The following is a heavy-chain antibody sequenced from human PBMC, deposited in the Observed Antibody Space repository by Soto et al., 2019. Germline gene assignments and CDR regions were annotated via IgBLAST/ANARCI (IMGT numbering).Heavy chain of an antibody. D-gene: IGHD2-15*01. J-gene: IGHJ3*01. V-gene: IGHV1-46*03. CDR1: GYSFTSTY. Sequence: QVQLVQSGAEVKKPGASVKISCKASGYSFTSTYLHWVRQAPGQGLEWMGGNNPGSGRANYAQKFQGRVTMTRDTSTTTVYMELSSLRSEDTAMYFCARDIVVVPASPVYVDAFDFWGQGTMVTVSS. CDR3: ARDIVVVPASPVYVDAFDF. CDR2: NNPGSGRA.